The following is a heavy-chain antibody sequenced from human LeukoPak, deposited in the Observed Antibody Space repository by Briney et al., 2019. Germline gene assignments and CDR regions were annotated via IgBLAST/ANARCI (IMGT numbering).Heavy chain of an antibody. Sequence: HSGGSLRLSCAASGLTFDDYAMHWVRQAPGKGLEWVSLISGDGGSTYYADSVRGRFTISRDNSKNSLYLQMDSLRTEDTAFYYCAKEIDTLGTNAFDIWGQGTMVTVSS. V-gene: IGHV3-43*02. CDR2: ISGDGGST. D-gene: IGHD2-15*01. J-gene: IGHJ3*02. CDR1: GLTFDDYA. CDR3: AKEIDTLGTNAFDI.